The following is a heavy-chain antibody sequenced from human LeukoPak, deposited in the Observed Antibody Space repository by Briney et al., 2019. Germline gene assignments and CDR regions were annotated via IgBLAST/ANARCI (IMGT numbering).Heavy chain of an antibody. V-gene: IGHV4-39*02. Sequence: PSETLSLTCTVSGGSISSSSYYWGWIRQPPGKGLEWIGSIYYNGSTYYNPSLKSRVTISVDTSKNQFSLKLSSVTAADTAVYYCARDVWFDPWGQGTLVTVSS. J-gene: IGHJ5*02. CDR3: ARDVWFDP. CDR1: GGSISSSSYY. CDR2: IYYNGST.